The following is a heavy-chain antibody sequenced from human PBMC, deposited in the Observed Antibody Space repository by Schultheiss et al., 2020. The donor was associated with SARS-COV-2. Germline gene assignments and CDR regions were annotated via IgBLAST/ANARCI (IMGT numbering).Heavy chain of an antibody. D-gene: IGHD6-19*01. CDR3: ASAGNSRWYYYAMDV. Sequence: SETLSLTCTVSGGSISSSSYYWGWIRQPPGKGLEWIGSIYYSGSTYYNPSLKGRVTISVDTSKNQFSLKLSSVTAADTAVYYCASAGNSRWYYYAMDVWGQGTTVTVSS. V-gene: IGHV4-39*07. J-gene: IGHJ6*02. CDR1: GGSISSSSYY. CDR2: IYYSGST.